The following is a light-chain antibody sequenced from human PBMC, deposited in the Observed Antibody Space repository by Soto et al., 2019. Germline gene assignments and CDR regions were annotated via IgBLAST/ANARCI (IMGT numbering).Light chain of an antibody. CDR1: HSVDIY. V-gene: IGKV3-11*01. J-gene: IGKJ4*01. CDR2: DSY. CDR3: QQRKYWPPLT. Sequence: EVVLTQSPDTLSLSPGERATLSCRTSHSVDIYLAWYQQKPGQAPRLLIYDSYNRVTGIPTRYSGSGSGTDFTLPISSLEPEDSAVYYCQQRKYWPPLTFGGGTKVEIK.